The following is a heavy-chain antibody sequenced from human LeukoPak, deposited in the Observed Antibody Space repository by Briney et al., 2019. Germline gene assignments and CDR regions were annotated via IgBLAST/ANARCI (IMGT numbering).Heavy chain of an antibody. V-gene: IGHV1-58*01. CDR2: IFVGSGNT. CDR3: AADRGSSSWYGYYYYGMDV. D-gene: IGHD6-13*01. J-gene: IGHJ6*02. Sequence: SVKVSCKASGFTFTSSAVQCVRQARGQRLEWIGWIFVGSGNTNYAQKFQERVTITRDMSTSTAYMELSSLRSEDTAVYYCAADRGSSSWYGYYYYGMDVWGQGTTVTVSS. CDR1: GFTFTSSA.